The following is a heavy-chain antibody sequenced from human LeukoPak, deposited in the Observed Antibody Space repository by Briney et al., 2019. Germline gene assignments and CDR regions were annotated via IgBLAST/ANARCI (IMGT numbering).Heavy chain of an antibody. CDR1: GGSISSSSYF. CDR2: IFYSGST. CDR3: ARDFDY. J-gene: IGHJ4*02. V-gene: IGHV4-39*07. Sequence: SETLSLTCTVSGGSISSSSYFWGWIRQPPGKGLEWIGSIFYSGSTYYNPSLNSRVTISIDTSKNQFSLKLSSVTAADTAVYYCARDFDYWGQGTLVTVSS.